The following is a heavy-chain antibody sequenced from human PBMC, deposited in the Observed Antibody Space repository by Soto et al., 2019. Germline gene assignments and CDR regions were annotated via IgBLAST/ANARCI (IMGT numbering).Heavy chain of an antibody. Sequence: QITLRASGPSLVKPTETLTLTCTFSGFSLTTTGVGVCWIRQPPGKALEWLAVVFWDGGERYSPSLKSRVTITKDTSKDQVVFTMTNMDPADTATYYCTQVYGSGSWGWYFHSWGQGTLVTVSS. CDR3: TQVYGSGSWGWYFHS. V-gene: IGHV2-5*02. CDR1: GFSLTTTGVG. CDR2: VFWDGGE. D-gene: IGHD1-26*01. J-gene: IGHJ4*02.